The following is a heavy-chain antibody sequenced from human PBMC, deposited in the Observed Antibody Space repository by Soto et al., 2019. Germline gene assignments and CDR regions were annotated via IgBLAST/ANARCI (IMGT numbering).Heavy chain of an antibody. J-gene: IGHJ4*02. CDR1: GFTFRTYA. CDR2: IGADGDDI. D-gene: IGHD1-1*01. CDR3: AKYSTTAASRYFDL. V-gene: IGHV3-23*01. Sequence: EVHLLESGGGLLQPGGSLRLSCVASGFTFRTYAVAWIRQAPGKGLEWVSVIGADGDDIQYADPVEGRFTISRDNSQSSLYLQMNSLRAEDTAVYYCAKYSTTAASRYFDLWGQGTLVTVAS.